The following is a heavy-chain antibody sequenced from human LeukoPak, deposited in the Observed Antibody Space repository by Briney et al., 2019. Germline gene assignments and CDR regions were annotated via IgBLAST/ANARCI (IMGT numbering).Heavy chain of an antibody. CDR1: GFTFSSYN. Sequence: GGSLRLSCAATGFTFSSYNMNWVRQAPGKGLEWVTCISASSSFIYYADSAKGRFTISRDNAKNSLYLQMNSLRVDDTAVYYCARSGYGDFDYWGQGARVTVSS. V-gene: IGHV3-21*04. J-gene: IGHJ4*02. D-gene: IGHD5-12*01. CDR3: ARSGYGDFDY. CDR2: ISASSSFI.